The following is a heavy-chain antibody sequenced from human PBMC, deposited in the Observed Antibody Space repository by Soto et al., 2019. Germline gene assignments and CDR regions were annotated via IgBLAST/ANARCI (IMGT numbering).Heavy chain of an antibody. CDR3: ARDPRDDFWSGSAYGMDV. D-gene: IGHD3-3*01. CDR2: IYYSGST. Sequence: SETLSLTCTVSGGSISSGGYYWSWIRQHPGKGLEWIGYIYYSGSTYYNPSLKSRVTISVDTSKNQFSLKLSSVTAAATAVYYCARDPRDDFWSGSAYGMDVWGQGTTVTVSS. V-gene: IGHV4-31*03. J-gene: IGHJ6*02. CDR1: GGSISSGGYY.